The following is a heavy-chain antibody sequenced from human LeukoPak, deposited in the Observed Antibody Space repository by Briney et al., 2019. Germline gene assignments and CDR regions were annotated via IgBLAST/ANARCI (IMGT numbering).Heavy chain of an antibody. Sequence: GGSLRLSCAASGFTFSSYTMNWVRQASGKGLEWVSYISSGSSTTYYADSVKGRFTISRDNAKNSLYLQMNSLRDEDTAVYYCARGQAGTTRYYFDYWGQGTLVTVSS. CDR1: GFTFSSYT. D-gene: IGHD1-1*01. CDR2: ISSGSSTT. J-gene: IGHJ4*02. CDR3: ARGQAGTTRYYFDY. V-gene: IGHV3-48*02.